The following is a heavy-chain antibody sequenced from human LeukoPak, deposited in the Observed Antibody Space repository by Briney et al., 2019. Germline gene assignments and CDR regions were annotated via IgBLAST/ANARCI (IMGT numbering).Heavy chain of an antibody. J-gene: IGHJ4*02. CDR1: GAPINSYW. D-gene: IGHD5-18*01. CDR3: ARAGYAISSYRFDY. Sequence: SETLSLMCSVSGAPINSYWWTWIRQPAGKGLEFMGRIYTTGRTEYNPSLRSRGTMSVDTSTNQFSLELKSVTAAAMGIYFCARAGYAISSYRFDYWGPGALVTVAA. CDR2: IYTTGRT. V-gene: IGHV4-4*07.